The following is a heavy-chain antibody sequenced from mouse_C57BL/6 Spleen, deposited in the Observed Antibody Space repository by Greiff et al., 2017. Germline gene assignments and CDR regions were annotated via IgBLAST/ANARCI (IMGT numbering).Heavy chain of an antibody. CDR1: GYTFTSYD. CDR3: AREGVDYYGSRGYFDV. Sequence: QVQLQQSGPELVKPGASVKLSCKASGYTFTSYDINWVKQRPGQGLEWIGWIYPRDGSTKYNEKFKGQATLTVDPSSSTAYMELHSLTSEDSAVDFCAREGVDYYGSRGYFDVRGTGTTVTVSS. V-gene: IGHV1-85*01. J-gene: IGHJ1*03. CDR2: IYPRDGST. D-gene: IGHD1-1*01.